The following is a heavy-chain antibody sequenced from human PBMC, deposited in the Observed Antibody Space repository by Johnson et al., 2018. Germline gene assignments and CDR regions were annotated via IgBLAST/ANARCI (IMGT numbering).Heavy chain of an antibody. CDR1: GGPITAYY. CDR3: ARGNYYDQLDYYMDV. D-gene: IGHD1-7*01. Sequence: QVQLQESGPGLVKXSETLSLXCAVSGGPITAYYWTWIRRPPGTGLEWIGYIYYDGPTKYNPSPKSRVTISADTSKNQFSLKPASVTAADTAGYYCARGNYYDQLDYYMDVWGKGTTVTVSS. J-gene: IGHJ6*03. CDR2: IYYDGPT. V-gene: IGHV4-59*01.